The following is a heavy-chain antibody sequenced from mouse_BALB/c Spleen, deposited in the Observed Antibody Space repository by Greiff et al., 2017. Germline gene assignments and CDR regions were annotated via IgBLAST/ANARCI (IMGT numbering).Heavy chain of an antibody. D-gene: IGHD1-1*01. CDR2: INPNNGGT. CDR3: ATTVVGGFAY. CDR1: GYTFTDYN. Sequence: VQLKQSGPELVKPGASVKIPCKASGYTFTDYNMDWVKQSHGKSLEWIGDINPNNGGTIYNQKFKGKATLTVDKSSITAYMQLSSPTSEDSAVYYCATTVVGGFAYWGQGTLVTVSA. J-gene: IGHJ3*01. V-gene: IGHV1-18*01.